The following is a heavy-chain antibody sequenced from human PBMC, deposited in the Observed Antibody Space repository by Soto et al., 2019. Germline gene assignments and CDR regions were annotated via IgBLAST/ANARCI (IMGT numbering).Heavy chain of an antibody. CDR2: LIPIFGTT. D-gene: IGHD3-3*01. V-gene: IGHV1-69*01. CDR1: GGTFTSYA. CDR3: ASSAPLGFWAWLLSAAFFDY. J-gene: IGHJ4*02. Sequence: QVQLVQSGAEVKKPGSSVKVSCKASGGTFTSYAISWVRQAPGQGLEWMGGLIPIFGTTNYAQKFQGRVTITADESTNTAYMELSRLRSEDTAVDYCASSAPLGFWAWLLSAAFFDYWGQGTLVTVAS.